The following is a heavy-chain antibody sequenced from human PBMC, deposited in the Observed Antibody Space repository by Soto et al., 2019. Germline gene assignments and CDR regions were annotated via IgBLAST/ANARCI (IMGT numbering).Heavy chain of an antibody. CDR2: IIPIFGTA. V-gene: IGHV1-69*06. J-gene: IGHJ6*02. D-gene: IGHD6-19*01. Sequence: SVKVSCKASGGTFSSYAISWVRQAPGQGLEWMGGIIPIFGTANYAQKFQGQVTISADKSISNAYLQWSSLKASDTAMFYCARLPQRPQRWHANDGMDVWGQGTTVTVSS. CDR1: GGTFSSYA. CDR3: ARLPQRPQRWHANDGMDV.